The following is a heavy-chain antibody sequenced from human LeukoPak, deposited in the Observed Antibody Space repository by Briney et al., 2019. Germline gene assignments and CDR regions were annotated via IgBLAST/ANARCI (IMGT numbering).Heavy chain of an antibody. D-gene: IGHD2-2*01. CDR1: GGSISSSSYY. V-gene: IGHV4-39*01. J-gene: IGHJ4*02. CDR2: IYYSGST. CDR3: AREYCSGTSCSDSGSEY. Sequence: SETLSLTCTVSGGSISSSSYYWGWIRQPPGKGLEWIGSIYYSGSTYYNPSLKSRVTISVDTSKNQFSLKLSSVTAADTAVYYCAREYCSGTSCSDSGSEYWGQGTLVTVSS.